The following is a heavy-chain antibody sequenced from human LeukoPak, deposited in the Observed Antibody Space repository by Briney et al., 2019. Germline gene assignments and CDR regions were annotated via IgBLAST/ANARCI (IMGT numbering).Heavy chain of an antibody. CDR2: ISAYNGNT. J-gene: IGHJ4*02. Sequence: GASVKVSCKASGYTFTSYGISWVRQAPGQGLEWMGWISAYNGNTNYAQKLQGRVTMTTDTSTSTAYMELSSLRSEDTAVYYCARDLSLQGFDYWGQGTLVTVSS. CDR3: ARDLSLQGFDY. V-gene: IGHV1-18*01. CDR1: GYTFTSYG.